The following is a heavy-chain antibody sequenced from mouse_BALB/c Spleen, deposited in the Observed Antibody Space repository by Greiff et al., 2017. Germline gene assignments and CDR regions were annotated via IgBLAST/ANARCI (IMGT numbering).Heavy chain of an antibody. CDR1: GYTFTSYW. CDR2: INPSTGYT. J-gene: IGHJ4*01. CDR3: ASTMITEGYAMDY. D-gene: IGHD2-4*01. Sequence: VKLQQSGAELAKPGASVKMSCKASGYTFTSYWMHWVKQRPGQGLEWIGYINPSTGYTEYNQKFKDKATLTADKSSSTAYMQLSSLTSEDSAVYYCASTMITEGYAMDYWGQGTSVTVSS. V-gene: IGHV1-7*01.